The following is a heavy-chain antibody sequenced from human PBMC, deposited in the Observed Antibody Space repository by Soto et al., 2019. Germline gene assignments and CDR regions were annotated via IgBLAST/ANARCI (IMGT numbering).Heavy chain of an antibody. D-gene: IGHD5-12*01. Sequence: PGESLKISCKCSGYSFTSYWIGWVRQMPGKGLEWMGIIYPGDSDTRHSPSFQGQVTISADKSISTAYLQWSSLKASDTAMYYCARWHIVATIGGGYYYYYGMDVWGQGTTVTVSS. CDR2: IYPGDSDT. CDR3: ARWHIVATIGGGYYYYYGMDV. CDR1: GYSFTSYW. J-gene: IGHJ6*02. V-gene: IGHV5-51*01.